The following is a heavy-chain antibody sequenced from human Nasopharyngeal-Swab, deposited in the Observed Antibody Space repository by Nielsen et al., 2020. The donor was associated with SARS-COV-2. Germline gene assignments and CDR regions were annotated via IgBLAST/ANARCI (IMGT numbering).Heavy chain of an antibody. D-gene: IGHD6-13*01. CDR3: ARIAGTFAFVDY. Sequence: GSLRLSCAVYGGSFSGYYWSWIRQPPGEGLEWIGEINHSGRTNYNPSLKSRVTTSVDTSKNQFSLKLSSVTAADTAVYYCARIAGTFAFVDYWGQGTLVTVSS. V-gene: IGHV4-34*01. J-gene: IGHJ4*02. CDR2: INHSGRT. CDR1: GGSFSGYY.